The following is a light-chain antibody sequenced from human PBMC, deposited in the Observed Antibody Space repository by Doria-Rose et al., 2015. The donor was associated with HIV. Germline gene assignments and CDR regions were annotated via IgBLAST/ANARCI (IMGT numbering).Light chain of an antibody. Sequence: AGHAVHWYQQLPRSAPKLLIYDDFHRPSGVPDRFSGSKSGTSASLAIAGLQADDEADYYCQSYDNTYVVFGGGTRLTVL. J-gene: IGLJ2*01. CDR2: DDF. V-gene: IGLV1-40*01. CDR1: AGHA. CDR3: QSYDNTYVV.